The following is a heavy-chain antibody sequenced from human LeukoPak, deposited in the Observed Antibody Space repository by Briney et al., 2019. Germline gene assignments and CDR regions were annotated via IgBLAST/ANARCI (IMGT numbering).Heavy chain of an antibody. V-gene: IGHV3-9*01. D-gene: IGHD1-1*01. J-gene: IGHJ4*02. Sequence: GGSLRLSCAGSGFIFNNYAMHWVRQPPGKGLEWVSGISWNSGSIDYADSVKGRFTISRDNAENSLYLQMNSLRAEDTAVYYCARKTGTTGEAFDYWGQGTQVTVSS. CDR1: GFIFNNYA. CDR3: ARKTGTTGEAFDY. CDR2: ISWNSGSI.